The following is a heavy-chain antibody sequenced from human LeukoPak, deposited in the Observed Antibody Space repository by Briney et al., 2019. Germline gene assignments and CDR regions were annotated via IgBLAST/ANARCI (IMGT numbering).Heavy chain of an antibody. Sequence: SETLSLTCTVSGGSISSYYWSWIRQPPGKGLEWIGYIYYSGSTNYNPSLKSRVTISVDTSKNQFSLKLSSVTAADTAVYYCAREGQTGTVDYWGQGTLVTVSS. CDR1: GGSISSYY. D-gene: IGHD1/OR15-1a*01. J-gene: IGHJ4*02. CDR3: AREGQTGTVDY. V-gene: IGHV4-59*01. CDR2: IYYSGST.